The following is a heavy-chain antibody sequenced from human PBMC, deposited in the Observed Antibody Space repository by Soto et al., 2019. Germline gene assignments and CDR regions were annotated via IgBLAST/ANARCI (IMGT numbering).Heavy chain of an antibody. J-gene: IGHJ4*02. Sequence: AASVKVSCKASGGTFSSYAISWVRQAPGQGLEWMGGIIPIFGTANYAQKFQGRVTITADESTSTAYMELSSLRSEDTAVYYCARGNHSPAYYDSSGYPLSLFDYWGQGTLVTVSS. CDR1: GGTFSSYA. D-gene: IGHD3-22*01. CDR2: IIPIFGTA. CDR3: ARGNHSPAYYDSSGYPLSLFDY. V-gene: IGHV1-69*13.